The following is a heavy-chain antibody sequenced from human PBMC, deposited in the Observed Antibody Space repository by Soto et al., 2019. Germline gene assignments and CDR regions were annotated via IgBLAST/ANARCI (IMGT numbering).Heavy chain of an antibody. V-gene: IGHV1-69*12. CDR2: IIPMFGTT. Sequence: QGQLVQSGAVVKKPGSSVKVSCKASGGTFSSYAMNWVRQSPGPGLEWMGGIIPMFGTTTYAQKFQGRVTITADESTSTVYMELTGLTSDDTAVYYCGRDGAGMGATFDYWGQGTLVTVSS. CDR3: GRDGAGMGATFDY. J-gene: IGHJ4*02. CDR1: GGTFSSYA. D-gene: IGHD1-26*01.